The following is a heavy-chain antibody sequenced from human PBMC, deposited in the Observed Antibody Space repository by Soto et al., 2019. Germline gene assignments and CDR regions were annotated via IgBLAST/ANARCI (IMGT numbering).Heavy chain of an antibody. CDR2: ISGSGGST. J-gene: IGHJ6*02. V-gene: IGHV3-23*01. CDR1: GFTFSSYA. D-gene: IGHD1-1*01. CDR3: AKDWNDANYDYGTDV. Sequence: QPVGSLRLSCAASGFTFSSYAMSWVRQAPGKGLEWVSAISGSGGSTYYADSVKGRFTISRDNSKNTLYLQMNSLRADDTAVYFCAKDWNDANYDYGTDVWGQGTTVTVSS.